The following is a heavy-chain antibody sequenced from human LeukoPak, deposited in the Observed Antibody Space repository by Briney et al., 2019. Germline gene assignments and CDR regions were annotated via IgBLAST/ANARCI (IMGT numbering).Heavy chain of an antibody. CDR3: ARGWGGHCSSTSCYYYYGMDV. V-gene: IGHV3-33*01. CDR2: IWHDGSHK. J-gene: IGHJ6*02. D-gene: IGHD2-2*01. CDR1: GFAFNTYA. Sequence: PGRSLRLSCAASGFAFNTYAMHWVRQAPGQGLEWVALIWHDGSHKFYSNSVRGQFTISRDNSKNTVSLQMNNLRPEDTAVYYCARGWGGHCSSTSCYYYYGMDVWGQGTTVTVSS.